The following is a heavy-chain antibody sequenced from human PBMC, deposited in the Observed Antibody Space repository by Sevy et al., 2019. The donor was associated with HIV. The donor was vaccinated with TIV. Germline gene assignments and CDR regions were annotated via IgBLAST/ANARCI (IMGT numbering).Heavy chain of an antibody. V-gene: IGHV3-48*01. Sequence: GGSLRLSCAASGFTFSTYSMNWVRQAPGRGLESLSYISGSSGTIYYADSVKGRFTISRDNAKNSLFLQMNTLRAEDTAVYDCARVLQYYDLDYCDYWGQGTLVTVSS. J-gene: IGHJ4*02. CDR2: ISGSSGTI. CDR1: GFTFSTYS. CDR3: ARVLQYYDLDYCDY. D-gene: IGHD3-3*01.